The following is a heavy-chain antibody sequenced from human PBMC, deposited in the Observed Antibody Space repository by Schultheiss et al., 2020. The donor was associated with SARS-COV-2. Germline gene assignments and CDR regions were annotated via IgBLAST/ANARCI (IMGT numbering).Heavy chain of an antibody. CDR3: TTEGRYCSGGSCYKGGYYGMDV. CDR1: AFIFSNAW. D-gene: IGHD2-15*01. Sequence: GGSLRLSYAASAFIFSNAWIYWVRPGPGKGLEWVGRIKSKTDGGTTDYAAPVKGRFTISRDDSKNTAYLQMNSLKTEDTAVYYCTTEGRYCSGGSCYKGGYYGMDVWGQGTTVTVSS. CDR2: IKSKTDGGTT. V-gene: IGHV3-15*07. J-gene: IGHJ6*02.